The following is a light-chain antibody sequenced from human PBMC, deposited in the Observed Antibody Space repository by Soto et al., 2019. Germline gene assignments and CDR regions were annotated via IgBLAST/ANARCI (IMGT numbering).Light chain of an antibody. Sequence: EIVLTQSPGTLYLSPGERANLSCRASQSVSSSYLAWYQQKPGQAPRLRIYGASSRATGIPDRFSGSGSGTNFTLTISRLEPEDFAVYYWQQYGSSPFTFGGGTKVEIK. CDR1: QSVSSSY. J-gene: IGKJ4*01. CDR3: QQYGSSPFT. CDR2: GAS. V-gene: IGKV3-20*01.